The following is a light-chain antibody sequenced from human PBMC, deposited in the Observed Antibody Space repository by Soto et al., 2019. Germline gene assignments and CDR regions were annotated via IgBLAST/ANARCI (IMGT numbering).Light chain of an antibody. CDR1: SSDVGAYNY. CDR3: SSFAGTNSFV. Sequence: QSVLTQPASVSGSPGQTITISCTGTSSDVGAYNYVSWCQQHPGKAPKLMIYEVSNRPSGVSDRFSGSKSGNTASLTISGLQAADEADYYCSSFAGTNSFVFGTGTKVTVL. V-gene: IGLV2-14*01. J-gene: IGLJ1*01. CDR2: EVS.